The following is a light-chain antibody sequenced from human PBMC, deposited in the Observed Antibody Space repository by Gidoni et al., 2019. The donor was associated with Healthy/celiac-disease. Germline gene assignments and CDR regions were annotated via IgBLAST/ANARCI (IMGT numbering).Light chain of an antibody. CDR2: AAS. CDR3: LQDYKYPYT. Sequence: AILLPQSPSSLSASVGDRVTITCRARQGIRNDLGWYQQKPGKAPKLLIYAASSLQRGVPSRFSGSGSGTDFTLTSSSLQHEDVATYYCLQDYKYPYTFGQGTKLEIK. V-gene: IGKV1-6*01. J-gene: IGKJ2*01. CDR1: QGIRND.